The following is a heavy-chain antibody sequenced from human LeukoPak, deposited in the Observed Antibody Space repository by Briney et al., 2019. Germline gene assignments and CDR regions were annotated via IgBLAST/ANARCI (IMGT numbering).Heavy chain of an antibody. Sequence: SETLSLTCTVSGGSISSSSYYWGWIRQPPGKGLEWIGSIYYSGSTYYNPSLKSRVTISVDTSKNQFSLKLSSVTAADTAVYYWAGTLGGLPLGEVSPYFFYLWGQGNLVPVSS. D-gene: IGHD3-16*02. CDR1: GGSISSSSYY. J-gene: IGHJ4*02. CDR2: IYYSGST. V-gene: IGHV4-39*07. CDR3: AGTLGGLPLGEVSPYFFYL.